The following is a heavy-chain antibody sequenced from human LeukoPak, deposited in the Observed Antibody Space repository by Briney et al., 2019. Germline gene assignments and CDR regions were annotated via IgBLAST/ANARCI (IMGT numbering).Heavy chain of an antibody. J-gene: IGHJ3*02. CDR1: GFPFSDHW. V-gene: IGHV3-7*04. CDR2: IREDGGDK. Sequence: GGSLRLSCAASGFPFSDHWMNWLRQAPGKGLEWVANIREDGGDKHYVDSMKGRLTISRDNAKDFLYLQMDSLRADDTAVYYCARGLFSSFDIWGQGTMVTVSS. CDR3: ARGLFSSFDI.